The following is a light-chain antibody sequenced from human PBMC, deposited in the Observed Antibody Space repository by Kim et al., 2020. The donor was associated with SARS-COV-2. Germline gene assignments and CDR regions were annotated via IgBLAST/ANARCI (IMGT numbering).Light chain of an antibody. CDR3: HSFAGRKWV. Sequence: QSALIQPPSASGSPGQSVTISCTGTSSDVGAYKYVSWYQQHPGKAPKLIIYEVYQRPSGVPERFSASKSGNTASLTVSGLQAEDEADYYCHSFAGRKWVFGGGTQLTVL. V-gene: IGLV2-8*01. J-gene: IGLJ3*02. CDR2: EVY. CDR1: SSDVGAYKY.